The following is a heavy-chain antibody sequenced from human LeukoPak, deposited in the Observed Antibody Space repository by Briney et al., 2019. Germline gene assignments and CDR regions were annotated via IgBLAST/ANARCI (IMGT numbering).Heavy chain of an antibody. CDR3: AKGRGYCTGGSCYSDY. J-gene: IGHJ4*02. D-gene: IGHD2-15*01. CDR1: GFTFSNYA. V-gene: IGHV3-23*01. CDR2: ISGSDGST. Sequence: GGSLRLSCTAAGFTFSNYAMSWVRQAPGKGMEWVSTISGSDGSTYYADSVKGRFTISRDNSKNTLYRQMNSLRVEDTAIYYCAKGRGYCTGGSCYSDYWGQGTLVTVSS.